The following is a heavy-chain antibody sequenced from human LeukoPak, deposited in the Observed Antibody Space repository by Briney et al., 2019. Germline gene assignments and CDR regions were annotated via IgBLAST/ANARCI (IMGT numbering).Heavy chain of an antibody. CDR3: ARDREFSGSYPDAFDI. CDR1: GGSICSYY. V-gene: IGHV4-59*01. Sequence: SETLSVTRTVSGGSICSYYWSWIRQPPGKGLEWIGYIYYSGSTNYNPSLKSRVAMSVDTSKNQFSLKLRSVTAADTAVYYCARDREFSGSYPDAFDIWGQGRMVTVSS. D-gene: IGHD1-26*01. CDR2: IYYSGST. J-gene: IGHJ3*02.